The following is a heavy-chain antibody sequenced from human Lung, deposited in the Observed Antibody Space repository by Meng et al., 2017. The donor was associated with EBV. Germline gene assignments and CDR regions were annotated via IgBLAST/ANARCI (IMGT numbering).Heavy chain of an antibody. J-gene: IGHJ2*01. Sequence: HPNQLGPRPVTPPPPPSLTCVTTADSVSSSSAAWTWISQSPSRGLEWLGRTYYRSKWYNDYAVFVKSRITINPDTSKNQFSLQLNSVTPEDTAVYYCARGATSVFDLWGRGTLVTVSS. CDR1: ADSVSSSSAA. CDR2: TYYRSKWYN. V-gene: IGHV6-1*02. CDR3: ARGATSVFDL.